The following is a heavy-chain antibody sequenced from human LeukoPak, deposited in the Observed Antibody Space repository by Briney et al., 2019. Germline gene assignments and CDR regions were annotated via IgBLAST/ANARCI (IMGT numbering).Heavy chain of an antibody. CDR2: IKSKNVGGTT. CDR1: GFTFSSYA. J-gene: IGHJ5*02. V-gene: IGHV3-15*01. CDR3: TSHAAFDP. Sequence: SGGSLRLSCAASGFTFSSYAMSWVRQAPGKGLEWVGRIKSKNVGGTTDYAAPVKGRFTISRDDSKNTVYLQMNSLKIEDTAVYYCTSHAAFDPWGQGTLVTVSS.